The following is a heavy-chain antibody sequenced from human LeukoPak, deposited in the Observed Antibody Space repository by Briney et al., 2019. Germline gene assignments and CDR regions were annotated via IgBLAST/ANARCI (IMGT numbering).Heavy chain of an antibody. Sequence: ASVKVSCKASGGTFSSYAISRVRQAPGQGLEWMGGIIPIFGTANYAQKFQGRVTITTDESTSTAYMELSSLRSEDTAVYYCASFKGSSWYRGFDYWGQGTLVTVSS. CDR1: GGTFSSYA. CDR3: ASFKGSSWYRGFDY. CDR2: IIPIFGTA. V-gene: IGHV1-69*05. J-gene: IGHJ4*02. D-gene: IGHD6-13*01.